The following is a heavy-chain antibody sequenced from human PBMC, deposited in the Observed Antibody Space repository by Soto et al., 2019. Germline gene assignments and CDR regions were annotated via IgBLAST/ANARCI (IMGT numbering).Heavy chain of an antibody. J-gene: IGHJ4*02. CDR3: ARRYGGNLDY. V-gene: IGHV4-59*08. Sequence: PSETLSLTCTVSGGSISSYYWSWIRQPPGKGLEWIGYIYYTGSTNYNPSLKSRVTISVDTSKNQFSLKLSSVTAADTAVYFCARRYGGNLDYWGQGTLVTVSS. CDR1: GGSISSYY. D-gene: IGHD1-26*01. CDR2: IYYTGST.